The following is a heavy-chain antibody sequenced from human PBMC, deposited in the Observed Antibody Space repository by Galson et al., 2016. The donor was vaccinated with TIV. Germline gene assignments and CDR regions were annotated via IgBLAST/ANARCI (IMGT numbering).Heavy chain of an antibody. J-gene: IGHJ3*02. CDR3: ARQNDYGDYRGDAFDI. Sequence: QSGAEVKKPGESLKISCKGSGYSFTSYWIGWVRQMPGKGLEWMGIIYLGGSLIRYRPSFQGQVTISADKSINIVHLEWSSLKASDTAMYYCARQNDYGDYRGDAFDIWGQGTTVTVSS. CDR2: IYLGGSLI. V-gene: IGHV5-51*01. D-gene: IGHD4-17*01. CDR1: GYSFTSYW.